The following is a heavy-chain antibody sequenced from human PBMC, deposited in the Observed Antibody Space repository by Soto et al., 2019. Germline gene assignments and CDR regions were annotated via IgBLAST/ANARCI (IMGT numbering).Heavy chain of an antibody. CDR3: ARDIGSSLYDY. CDR2: IYYSGST. V-gene: IGHV4-59*01. J-gene: IGHJ4*02. Sequence: SETLSLTCTVSGGSISSYYWSWIRQPPGKGLEWIGYIYYSGSTNYNPSLKSRVTISVDTSKNQFSLKLSSVTAADTAVYYCARDIGSSLYDYWGQGTLVTVSS. CDR1: GGSISSYY. D-gene: IGHD6-13*01.